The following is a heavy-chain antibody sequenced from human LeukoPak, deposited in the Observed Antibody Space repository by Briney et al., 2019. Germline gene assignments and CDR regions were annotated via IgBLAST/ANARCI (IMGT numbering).Heavy chain of an antibody. Sequence: SETLSLTCTVSGGSISSYYWSWIRQPPGKGLEWIGYIYYSGSTYYNPSLKSRVTMSVDTSKNQFSLKLSSVTAADTAVYYCAAGYSSGWYGGSFDYWGQGTLVTVSS. V-gene: IGHV4-59*01. CDR3: AAGYSSGWYGGSFDY. CDR1: GGSISSYY. D-gene: IGHD6-19*01. J-gene: IGHJ4*02. CDR2: IYYSGST.